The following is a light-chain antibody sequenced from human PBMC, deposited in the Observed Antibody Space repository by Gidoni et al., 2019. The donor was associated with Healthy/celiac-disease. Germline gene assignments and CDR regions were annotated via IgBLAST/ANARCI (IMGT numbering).Light chain of an antibody. CDR3: QQYYSTPIFT. Sequence: DIVMTQSPDSLAVSLGQRATINCKSSQSVLYSSNNKNYLAWYQQKPGQPPKLLIYWASTRESGVPDRFSGSGSGTDFTLTSSSLQAEDVAVYYYQQYYSTPIFTFGPGTKVDIK. CDR2: WAS. J-gene: IGKJ3*01. V-gene: IGKV4-1*01. CDR1: QSVLYSSNNKNY.